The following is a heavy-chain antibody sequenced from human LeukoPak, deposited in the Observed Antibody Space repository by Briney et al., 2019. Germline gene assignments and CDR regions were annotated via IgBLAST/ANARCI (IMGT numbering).Heavy chain of an antibody. Sequence: GGSLRLSCAVSGFTFSHYSMNWVRQAPGKGLEWVSSISGNSNSIYYADSVKGRFTVSRDNAKNSLFLRMNSLRVEDTAVDYWAKVVPQQGCFDPGGKETLFT. CDR3: AKVVPQQGCFDP. CDR1: GFTFSHYS. V-gene: IGHV3-21*01. CDR2: ISGNSNSI. D-gene: IGHD6-13*01. J-gene: IGHJ5*02.